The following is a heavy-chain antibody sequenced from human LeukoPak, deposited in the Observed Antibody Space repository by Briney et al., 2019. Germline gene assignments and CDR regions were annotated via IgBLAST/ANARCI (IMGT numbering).Heavy chain of an antibody. Sequence: GGSLRPSCAASGFTFSSYEMNWVRQAPGKGLEWVSYISSSGSTIYYADSVKGRFTISRDNAKNSLYLQMNSLRAEDTAVYYCARDSGSYPSGLFDLWGRGTLVTVSP. V-gene: IGHV3-48*03. J-gene: IGHJ2*01. CDR2: ISSSGSTI. CDR1: GFTFSSYE. D-gene: IGHD1-26*01. CDR3: ARDSGSYPSGLFDL.